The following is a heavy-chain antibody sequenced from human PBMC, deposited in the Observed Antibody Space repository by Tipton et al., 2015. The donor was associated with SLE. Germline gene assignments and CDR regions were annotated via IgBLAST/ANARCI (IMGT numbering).Heavy chain of an antibody. J-gene: IGHJ3*02. D-gene: IGHD5-24*01. CDR1: GGSFSGYY. V-gene: IGHV4-34*01. CDR2: INDSGST. CDR3: ARRAPMAYADAFDI. Sequence: TLSLTCAVYGGSFSGYYWSWVRQPPGKGLEWIGEINDSGSTNYNPSLKSRVTMSVDMSKSQFSLNLRSVTAADTAVYYCARRAPMAYADAFDIWGQGTMVTVSS.